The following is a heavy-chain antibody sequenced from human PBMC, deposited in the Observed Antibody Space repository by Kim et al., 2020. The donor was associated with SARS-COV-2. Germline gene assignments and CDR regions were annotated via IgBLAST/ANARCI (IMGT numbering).Heavy chain of an antibody. Sequence: LSLTCAASGFTFTSYAMSWVRQAPGRGLEWVSSINDGADKTYYTASVKGRFTISRDNSKNTLYLQMNSMRAADTALYYCASNRRISPRAGWYFDLWGRGTLVTVSS. CDR3: ASNRRISPRAGWYFDL. J-gene: IGHJ2*01. CDR2: INDGADKT. D-gene: IGHD6-6*01. CDR1: GFTFTSYA. V-gene: IGHV3-23*01.